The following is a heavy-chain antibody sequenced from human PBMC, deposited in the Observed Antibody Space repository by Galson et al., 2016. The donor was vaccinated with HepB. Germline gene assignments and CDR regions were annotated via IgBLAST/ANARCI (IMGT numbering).Heavy chain of an antibody. J-gene: IGHJ4*02. CDR3: AKERLVRRIFDH. Sequence: SLRLSCAASGFVFSIFGLSWVRQAPGKGLEWVASISTRRTTYYSDSVQGRFTISRDNPNNTLYLQMNGLRAEDTAVYYCAKERLVRRIFDHWGQGTLLTVSS. CDR1: GFVFSIFG. CDR2: ISTRRTT. D-gene: IGHD1-1*01. V-gene: IGHV3-23*01.